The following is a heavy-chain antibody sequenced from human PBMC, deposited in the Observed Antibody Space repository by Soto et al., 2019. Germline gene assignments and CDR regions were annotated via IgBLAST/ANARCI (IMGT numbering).Heavy chain of an antibody. V-gene: IGHV3-48*02. CDR2: ISGSGSTS. CDR3: VRGGTDRTWFDP. Sequence: VGFQLLCSRASEVNFSDFNMNWISQAPGKGLEWVSDISGSGSTSYYADSVKGRFTISRDNDKNSLYLQMNSLRDEDTAVYYCVRGGTDRTWFDPWGQGTLVTVFS. CDR1: EVNFSDFN. J-gene: IGHJ5*02. D-gene: IGHD1-1*01.